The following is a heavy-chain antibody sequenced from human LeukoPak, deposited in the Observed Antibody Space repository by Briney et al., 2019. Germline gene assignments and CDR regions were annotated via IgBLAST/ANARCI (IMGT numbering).Heavy chain of an antibody. V-gene: IGHV3-7*01. J-gene: IGHJ4*02. CDR1: GFTFTAYA. CDR3: ARGRGWVDH. Sequence: GGSLRLSCAASGFTFTAYAMSWFRQTPGKGLEWVANIHEDGSVTNYVDSVKGRFTISRDNARNSVYLQLNSLRAEDTALYYCARGRGWVDHWGQGTLVTVSS. CDR2: IHEDGSVT. D-gene: IGHD3-16*01.